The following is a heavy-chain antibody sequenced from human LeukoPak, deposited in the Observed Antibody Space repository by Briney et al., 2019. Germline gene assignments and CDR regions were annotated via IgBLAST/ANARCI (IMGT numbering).Heavy chain of an antibody. Sequence: GGSLRLSCAASGFTFSSYALSWVRQAPGKGLEWVSAINGDGTGTHYAESVKGRFTISRDNSKNIVYLQMNSLRAEDTAVYYCAKGLGDFGRTGAFDVWGQGTMVTVFS. J-gene: IGHJ3*01. V-gene: IGHV3-23*01. CDR2: INGDGTGT. D-gene: IGHD2-21*02. CDR3: AKGLGDFGRTGAFDV. CDR1: GFTFSSYA.